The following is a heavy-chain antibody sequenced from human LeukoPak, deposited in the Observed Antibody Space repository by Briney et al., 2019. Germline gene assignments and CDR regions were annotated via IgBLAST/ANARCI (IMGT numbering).Heavy chain of an antibody. CDR3: ARDFFHSDISRPFDY. J-gene: IGHJ4*02. Sequence: PGGSLSLSCAASGFIFSRYTINWVRQAPGKGLEWVSSIWSDSAEIHYADSVKGRFTISRDNAKDSLYLQMNSLRAEDSAVYYCARDFFHSDISRPFDYWGQGTLVTVSS. V-gene: IGHV3-21*01. CDR2: IWSDSAEI. D-gene: IGHD1-26*01. CDR1: GFIFSRYT.